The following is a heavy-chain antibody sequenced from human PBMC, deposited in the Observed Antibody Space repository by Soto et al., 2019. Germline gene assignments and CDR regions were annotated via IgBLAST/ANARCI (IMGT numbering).Heavy chain of an antibody. J-gene: IGHJ6*02. V-gene: IGHV3-11*01. Sequence: GGSLRLSCAASGFTFSGYYMSWIRQAPGKGLGWVSDISMSGSTIYSADSVKGRFTISRDSAKNSLYLQTNSLRAEDTAEYYSARVPLAAGRGSYYGQDVWGHRTTVTVSS. CDR3: ARVPLAAGRGSYYGQDV. D-gene: IGHD6-13*01. CDR1: GFTFSGYY. CDR2: ISMSGSTI.